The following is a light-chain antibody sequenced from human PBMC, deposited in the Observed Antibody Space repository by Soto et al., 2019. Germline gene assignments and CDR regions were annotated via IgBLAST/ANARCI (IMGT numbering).Light chain of an antibody. Sequence: EIVLTQSPATLSLSPGERATLSCRASQSVSSYLAWYQQKPGQAPRLLIYDASNMSTGIPARFGGSGSGTDFTLTISSLEPEDFAVYYGQQRSNWPLTFGGGTKVEIK. CDR3: QQRSNWPLT. V-gene: IGKV3-11*01. CDR1: QSVSSY. J-gene: IGKJ4*01. CDR2: DAS.